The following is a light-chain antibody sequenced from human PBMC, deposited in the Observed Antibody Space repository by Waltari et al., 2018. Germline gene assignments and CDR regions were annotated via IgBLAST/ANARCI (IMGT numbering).Light chain of an antibody. V-gene: IGLV1-44*01. Sequence: QSVLTQPPSSSGTPGQGVTISCSGGASNIGNNVVNWYQQVPGKAPKLLIYRSDRRPEGVDDRFSGSNSANTATLIIREAQVVDEAEYYCQGWHSSTAVFGGGTKLTVL. CDR1: ASNIGNNV. CDR2: RSD. CDR3: QGWHSSTAV. J-gene: IGLJ2*01.